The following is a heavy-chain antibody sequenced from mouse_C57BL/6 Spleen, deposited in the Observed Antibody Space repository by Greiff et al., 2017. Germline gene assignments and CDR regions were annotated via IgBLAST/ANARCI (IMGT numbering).Heavy chain of an antibody. D-gene: IGHD1-1*01. V-gene: IGHV1-52*01. CDR3: ASHYGSSYDY. J-gene: IGHJ2*01. CDR2: IDPSDSET. CDR1: GYTFTSYW. Sequence: QVQLQQPGAELVRPGSSVKLSCKASGYTFTSYWMQWVKQRPIQGLEWIGNIDPSDSETHYNQKFKDKATLTVDKSSSTAYMQLIVLTSEDSSVYYCASHYGSSYDYWGQGTTLTVSS.